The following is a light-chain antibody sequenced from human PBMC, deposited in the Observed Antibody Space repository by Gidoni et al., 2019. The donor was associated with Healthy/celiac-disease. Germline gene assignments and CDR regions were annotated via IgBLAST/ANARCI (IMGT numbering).Light chain of an antibody. CDR1: QSVLYSSNNKNY. J-gene: IGKJ4*01. CDR2: WAS. V-gene: IGKV4-1*01. CDR3: QQYYSSLLT. Sequence: DIVMTQSPDYLAVSLGERATINCKSSQSVLYSSNNKNYLAWYQKKPGHPPKLLIYWASTRESGVPDRFSGSGSGTDFTLTISSLQAEDVAVYYCQQYYSSLLTFGGGTKVEIK.